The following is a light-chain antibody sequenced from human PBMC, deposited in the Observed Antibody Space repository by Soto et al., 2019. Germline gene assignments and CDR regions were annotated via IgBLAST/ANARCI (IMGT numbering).Light chain of an antibody. CDR3: QHYGSTPWT. V-gene: IGKV3-20*01. CDR2: GAS. CDR1: QSVSGSY. Sequence: EVVLTQSPGTLSLSAGERATLSCRASQSVSGSYLAWYQQKPGQAPRLLIYGASSRATDIPDRITGSGSGTDFTLTISRLEPEDFAVYYCQHYGSTPWTFGQGTKVDIK. J-gene: IGKJ1*01.